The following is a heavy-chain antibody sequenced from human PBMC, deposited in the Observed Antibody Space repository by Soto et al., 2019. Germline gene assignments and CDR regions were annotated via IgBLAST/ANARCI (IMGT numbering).Heavy chain of an antibody. CDR2: IMPIFGTA. D-gene: IGHD5-18*01. J-gene: IGHJ6*04. CDR3: ARARGYSYGPYYESDGLDV. CDR1: GGTFSTYA. V-gene: IGHV1-69*06. Sequence: QVQLVQSGAEVKKPGSSVKVSCKASGGTFSTYAISWVRQAPGQGLEWMGGIMPIFGTANYAQQFQGRVSIAADKYTSTAYMELNSERSEDTAVYFCARARGYSYGPYYESDGLDVWGDGTTVTVSS.